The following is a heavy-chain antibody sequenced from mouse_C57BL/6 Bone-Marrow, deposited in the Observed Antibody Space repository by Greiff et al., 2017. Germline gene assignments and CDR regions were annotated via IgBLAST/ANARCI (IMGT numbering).Heavy chain of an antibody. D-gene: IGHD1-1*01. CDR1: GYTFTDYY. CDR3: ARRGVYYYGSSSFYAMDY. J-gene: IGHJ4*01. V-gene: IGHV1-75*01. CDR2: IFPGSGST. Sequence: LVESGPELVKPGASVKISCKASGYTFTDYYINWVKQRPGQGLEWIGWIFPGSGSTYYNEKFKGKATLTVDKSSSTAYMLLSSLTSEDSAVYFCARRGVYYYGSSSFYAMDYWGQGTSVTVSS.